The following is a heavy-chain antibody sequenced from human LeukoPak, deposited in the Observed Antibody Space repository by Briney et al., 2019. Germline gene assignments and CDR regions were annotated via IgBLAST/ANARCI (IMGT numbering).Heavy chain of an antibody. CDR3: TTVPYYGSGGSSNY. V-gene: IGHV3-15*01. Sequence: GGSLRLSCAASGFTFSNAWMSWVRQAPGKGLEWVGRIKSKTDGGTTDYAAPVKGRFTISRDDSKNTLYLQMNSLKTEDTAVYYCTTVPYYGSGGSSNYWGQGTLVTVSS. CDR1: GFTFSNAW. D-gene: IGHD3-10*01. CDR2: IKSKTDGGTT. J-gene: IGHJ4*02.